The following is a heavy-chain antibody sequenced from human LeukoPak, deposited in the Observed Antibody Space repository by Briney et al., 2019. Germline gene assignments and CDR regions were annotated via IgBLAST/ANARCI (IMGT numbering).Heavy chain of an antibody. CDR2: ISSSGSTI. Sequence: GGSLRLSCAASGFTFGSYSMNWVRQAPGKGLEWVSSISSSGSTIYYADSVKGRFTISRDNAKNSLYLQMNSLRAEDTAVYYCAELGITMIGGVWGKGTTVTISS. CDR1: GFTFGSYS. V-gene: IGHV3-21*04. CDR3: AELGITMIGGV. J-gene: IGHJ6*04. D-gene: IGHD3-10*02.